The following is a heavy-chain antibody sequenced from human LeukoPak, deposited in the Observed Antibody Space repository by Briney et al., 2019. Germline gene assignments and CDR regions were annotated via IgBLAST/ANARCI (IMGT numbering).Heavy chain of an antibody. CDR3: ARVELERSFDI. Sequence: SETLSLTCTVSGDSISGYYWSWIRRPPGKGLEWIGYIYYSGTTHYNPSLKSRVTISLDTSKNQFSLKLSSVTAADTAAYYCARVELERSFDIWGQGTMVTVSS. CDR1: GDSISGYY. D-gene: IGHD1-1*01. CDR2: IYYSGTT. J-gene: IGHJ3*02. V-gene: IGHV4-59*01.